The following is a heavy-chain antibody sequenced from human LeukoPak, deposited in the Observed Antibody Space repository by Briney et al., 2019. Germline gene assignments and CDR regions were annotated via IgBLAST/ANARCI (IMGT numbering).Heavy chain of an antibody. Sequence: SETLSLTCTVSGDSISSGAYYWSWIRQPPGKGLEWIGYISYSGSTNYNPSLKSRVTVSLDTSKNQFSLKLSSVTAADTAVYYCARGGPYYYDSSAFDIWGQGTMVTVSS. J-gene: IGHJ3*02. CDR3: ARGGPYYYDSSAFDI. CDR2: ISYSGST. CDR1: GDSISSGAYY. V-gene: IGHV4-61*08. D-gene: IGHD3-22*01.